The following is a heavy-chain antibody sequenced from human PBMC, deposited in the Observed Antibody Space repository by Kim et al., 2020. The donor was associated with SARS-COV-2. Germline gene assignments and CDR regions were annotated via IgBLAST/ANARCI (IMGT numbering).Heavy chain of an antibody. Sequence: SETLSLTCTVSGGSISSSSYYWGWIRQPPGKGLEWIGSIYYSGSTYYNPSLKSRVTISVDTSKNQFSLKLSSVTAADTAVYYCARQVRRWLHFNWFDPWGQGTLVTVSS. V-gene: IGHV4-39*01. J-gene: IGHJ5*02. D-gene: IGHD5-12*01. CDR2: IYYSGST. CDR1: GGSISSSSYY. CDR3: ARQVRRWLHFNWFDP.